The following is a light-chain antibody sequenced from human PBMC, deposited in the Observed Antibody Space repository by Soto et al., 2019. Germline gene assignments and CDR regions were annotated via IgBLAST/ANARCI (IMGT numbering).Light chain of an antibody. V-gene: IGKV3-20*01. J-gene: IGKJ5*01. CDR3: QQYGYSPIT. Sequence: EVGLTQSPCTLSVSTGERATLSCRASHGVSSSHLAWYQHKPGQAPRLLIYAASSRATGSPDRFSGGGSGTDFTLTISRLEPEDFAVYYCQQYGYSPITFGQGTRLEIK. CDR2: AAS. CDR1: HGVSSSH.